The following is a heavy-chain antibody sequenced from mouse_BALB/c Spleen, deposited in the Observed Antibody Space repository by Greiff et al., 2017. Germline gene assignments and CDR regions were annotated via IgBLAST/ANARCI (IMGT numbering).Heavy chain of an antibody. V-gene: IGHV7-3*02. Sequence: DVQLVESGGGLVQPGGSLRLSCATSGFTFTDYYMSWVRQPPGKALEWLGFIRNKANGYTTEYSASVKGRFTISRDNSQSILYLQMNTLRAEDSATYYCARGGDYWGQGTSVTVSS. CDR3: ARGGDY. CDR2: IRNKANGYTT. CDR1: GFTFTDYY. J-gene: IGHJ4*01.